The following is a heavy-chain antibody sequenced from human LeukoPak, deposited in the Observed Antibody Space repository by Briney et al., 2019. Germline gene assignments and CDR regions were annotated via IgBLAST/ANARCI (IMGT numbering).Heavy chain of an antibody. CDR3: STLRIVGYHRAWYFDL. J-gene: IGHJ2*01. CDR2: IYYSGST. D-gene: IGHD3-22*01. CDR1: GCSFSSYS. V-gene: IGHV4-59*01. Sequence: SETLSLTCTASGCSFSSYSRSWIRQPPGKGLEWIGYIYYSGSTNYNPSLKSRVTISANTSYKQFSLKLSSVITADAAVYYSSTLRIVGYHRAWYFDLWGRATLVIVSS.